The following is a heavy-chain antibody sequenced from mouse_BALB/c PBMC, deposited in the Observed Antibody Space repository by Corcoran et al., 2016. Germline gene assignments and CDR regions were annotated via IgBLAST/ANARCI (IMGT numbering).Heavy chain of an antibody. CDR2: ILPGSGST. D-gene: IGHD1-1*01. Sequence: QVQLQQSGAELMKPGASVKISCKATGYTFSSYWIEWVKQRPGHGLEWIGEILPGSGSTSYNQKFKGKATLTVDKSSSTAYMELLSLTSEDSAVYYCARFYYGSYAMDYWGQGTSVTVSS. J-gene: IGHJ4*01. CDR3: ARFYYGSYAMDY. V-gene: IGHV1-9*01. CDR1: GYTFSSYW.